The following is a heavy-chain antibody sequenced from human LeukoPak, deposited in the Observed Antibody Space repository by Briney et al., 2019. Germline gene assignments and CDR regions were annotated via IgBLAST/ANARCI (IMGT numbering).Heavy chain of an antibody. CDR1: GGSISSGSYY. D-gene: IGHD6-13*01. CDR3: ARGRRSSWYGPLHFDY. J-gene: IGHJ4*02. V-gene: IGHV4-61*02. Sequence: SETLSLTCTVSGGSISSGSYYWSWIRQPAGKGLEWIGRIYTSGSTNYNPSLKSRVTISVDTSKNQFSLKLSSVTAADTAVYYCARGRRSSWYGPLHFDYWGQGTLVTVSS. CDR2: IYTSGST.